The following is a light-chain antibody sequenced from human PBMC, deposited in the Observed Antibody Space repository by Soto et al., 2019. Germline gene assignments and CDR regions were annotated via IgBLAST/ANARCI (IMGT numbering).Light chain of an antibody. V-gene: IGLV2-14*03. Sequence: QSALTQPASVSGSPGQSITISCTGTSSDVGGFDYVSWYQHHPGKAPKLMIYGVSYRPSGVSNRFSGSKSGNTASLTISGLQAEDEGDYYCHSYTSSSTLYVFGTGTQLTVL. CDR2: GVS. CDR1: SSDVGGFDY. J-gene: IGLJ1*01. CDR3: HSYTSSSTLYV.